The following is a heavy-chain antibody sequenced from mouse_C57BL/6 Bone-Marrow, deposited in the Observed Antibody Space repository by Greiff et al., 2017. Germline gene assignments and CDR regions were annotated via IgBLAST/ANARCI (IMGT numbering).Heavy chain of an antibody. CDR2: LWCGGST. CDR1: GFSLTSYG. CDR3: ARRAMDY. J-gene: IGHJ4*01. V-gene: IGHV2-2*01. Sequence: QVQLQQSGPGLVQPSQSLSITCTVSGFSLTSYGVHWVRQSPGKGLEWLGVLWCGGSTDYNAAFISRLSISKDNSKSQVFFKMNSLQADDTAIYYCARRAMDYWGQGTSVTVSS.